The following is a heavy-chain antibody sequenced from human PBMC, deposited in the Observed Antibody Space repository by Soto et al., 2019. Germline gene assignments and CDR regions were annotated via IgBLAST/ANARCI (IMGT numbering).Heavy chain of an antibody. V-gene: IGHV4-31*03. D-gene: IGHD3-22*01. Sequence: SETLSLTCFFSVYSITAGGYYWSWIRHHPGKGLEWIGSFYSSGSIIYNPSLRSRVSISGDTSSNQFSMSLTSVTAADTARYYCARMYSSGSGWFHPWGQGTLVTVPQ. J-gene: IGHJ5*02. CDR2: FYSSGSI. CDR1: VYSITAGGYY. CDR3: ARMYSSGSGWFHP.